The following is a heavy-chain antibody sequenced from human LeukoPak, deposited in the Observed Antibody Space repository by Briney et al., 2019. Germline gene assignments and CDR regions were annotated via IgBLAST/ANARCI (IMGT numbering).Heavy chain of an antibody. CDR3: ARDPGYSSSSFFDY. Sequence: PGRSRRLSCAASGFTFSSYAMHWVRQAPGKALEGVAVISYDGSNKYYADSVKGRFTISRDNSKNTLYLQMNSLRAEDTAVYYCARDPGYSSSSFFDYWGQGTLVTVSS. J-gene: IGHJ4*02. D-gene: IGHD6-6*01. CDR1: GFTFSSYA. CDR2: ISYDGSNK. V-gene: IGHV3-30-3*01.